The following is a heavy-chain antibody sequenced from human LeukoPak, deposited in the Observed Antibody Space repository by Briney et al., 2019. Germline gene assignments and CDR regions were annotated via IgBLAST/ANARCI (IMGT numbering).Heavy chain of an antibody. D-gene: IGHD3-3*01. V-gene: IGHV3-64*02. CDR2: IVPNGGNT. CDR3: ARGGYYAATDI. CDR1: GLTFSNHA. J-gene: IGHJ4*02. Sequence: GGSLRLSCAASGLTFSNHAMHWVRQAPGKGLEYVSAIVPNGGNTYYRDSVRGRFTISRDNSKDTVYLQMDSLRPEDTAVYYCARGGYYAATDIWGQGALVTVSS.